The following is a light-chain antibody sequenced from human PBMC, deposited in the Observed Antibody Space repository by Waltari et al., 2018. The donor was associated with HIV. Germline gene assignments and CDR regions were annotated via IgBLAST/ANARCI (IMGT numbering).Light chain of an antibody. Sequence: DIVLTQTPLSSPVTLGQPASISCMSSQSLVDNDGSTYLSWLQQRPGQPPRLLFYKVSNRFSGVPDRFSGSGAGTDFTLEISRVEAEDVGTYYCMQGTQYPYTFGQGTKLEIK. CDR2: KVS. J-gene: IGKJ2*01. V-gene: IGKV2-24*01. CDR1: QSLVDNDGSTY. CDR3: MQGTQYPYT.